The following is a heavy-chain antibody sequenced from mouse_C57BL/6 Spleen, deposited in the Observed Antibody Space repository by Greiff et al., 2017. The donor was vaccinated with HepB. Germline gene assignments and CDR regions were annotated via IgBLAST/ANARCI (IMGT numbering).Heavy chain of an antibody. D-gene: IGHD2-4*01. CDR2: ISSGGSYT. V-gene: IGHV5-6*01. CDR3: ARTGNYDEDFDY. CDR1: GFTFSSYG. Sequence: EVKLVESGGDLVKPGGSLKLSCAASGFTFSSYGMSWVRPTPDKRLEWVATISSGGSYTYYPDSVKGRFTISSDNAKNTLYLQMSRLKSEDTAMYYCARTGNYDEDFDYWGQGTTLTVS. J-gene: IGHJ2*01.